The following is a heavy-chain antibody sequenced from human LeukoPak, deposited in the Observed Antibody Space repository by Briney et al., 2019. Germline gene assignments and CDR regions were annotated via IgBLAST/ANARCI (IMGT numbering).Heavy chain of an antibody. D-gene: IGHD2-21*01. J-gene: IGHJ3*02. Sequence: PETLSLTCTVSGGSISSSSYYWGWIRQPPGKGLEWIGSIYYSGSTYYNPSLKSRVTISVDTSKNQFSLKLSSVTAADTAVYYCARRLVSERLAHHAFDIWGQGTMVIVSS. V-gene: IGHV4-39*01. CDR3: ARRLVSERLAHHAFDI. CDR1: GGSISSSSYY. CDR2: IYYSGST.